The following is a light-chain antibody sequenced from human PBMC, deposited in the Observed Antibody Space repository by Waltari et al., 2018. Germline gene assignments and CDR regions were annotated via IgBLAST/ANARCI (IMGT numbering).Light chain of an antibody. Sequence: IQRSQSPSSLSASVGDRVTIACRPSQDVSRDLNWYQQKPVKAPKFLISYANSLASGVPSRFSGSGSGTEFTLTINSLQPEDFATYYCQQGNSYPFTFGPGTKLDIK. CDR2: YAN. CDR1: QDVSRD. J-gene: IGKJ3*01. V-gene: IGKV1-13*02. CDR3: QQGNSYPFT.